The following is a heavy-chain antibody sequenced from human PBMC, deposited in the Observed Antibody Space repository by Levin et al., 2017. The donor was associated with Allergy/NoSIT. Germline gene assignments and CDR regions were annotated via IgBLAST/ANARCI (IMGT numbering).Heavy chain of an antibody. J-gene: IGHJ4*02. V-gene: IGHV3-49*03. CDR2: IRSKAYGGTT. CDR3: TRLQGWLVGDY. D-gene: IGHD6-19*01. Sequence: GESLKISCTASGFTFGDYAMNWFRQAPGKGLEWVGFIRSKAYGGTTEYAASVKGRFTISRDDSKSIAYLQMNSLKTEDTAVYYCTRLQGWLVGDYWGQGTLVTVSS. CDR1: GFTFGDYA.